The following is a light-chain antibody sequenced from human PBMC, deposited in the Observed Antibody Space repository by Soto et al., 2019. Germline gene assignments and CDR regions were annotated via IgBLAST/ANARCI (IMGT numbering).Light chain of an antibody. J-gene: IGKJ1*01. V-gene: IGKV1-5*03. CDR1: QTIYSW. Sequence: DIQMTQSPSTLSASVGDRVTLTCRASQTIYSWLAWYQQKPGKAPNLLIYKASTLESGVPSRFSSSGSGTEFTLTISSLQPDDFATYYCQQYHSSPPWTFGQGTKVEIK. CDR2: KAS. CDR3: QQYHSSPPWT.